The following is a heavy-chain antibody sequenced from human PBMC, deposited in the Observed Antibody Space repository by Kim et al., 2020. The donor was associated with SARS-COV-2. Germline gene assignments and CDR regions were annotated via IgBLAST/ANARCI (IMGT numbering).Heavy chain of an antibody. V-gene: IGHV3-21*01. Sequence: IDYADSVKGRFTISRDNAKNSLYLQMNSLRAEDTAVYYCARDLDYYGMDVWGQGTTVTVSS. CDR3: ARDLDYYGMDV. CDR2: I. J-gene: IGHJ6*02.